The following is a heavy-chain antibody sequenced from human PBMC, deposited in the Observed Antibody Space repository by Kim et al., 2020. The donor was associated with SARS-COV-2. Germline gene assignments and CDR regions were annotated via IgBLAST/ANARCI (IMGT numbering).Heavy chain of an antibody. V-gene: IGHV3-30*18. Sequence: GGSLRLSCAASGFTFSSYGMHWVRQAPGKGLEWVAVISYDGSNKYYADSVKGRFTISRDNSKNTLYLQMNSLRAEDTAVYYCAKDSRAHGSGWHDYWGQGTLVTVSS. CDR3: AKDSRAHGSGWHDY. D-gene: IGHD6-19*01. J-gene: IGHJ4*02. CDR1: GFTFSSYG. CDR2: ISYDGSNK.